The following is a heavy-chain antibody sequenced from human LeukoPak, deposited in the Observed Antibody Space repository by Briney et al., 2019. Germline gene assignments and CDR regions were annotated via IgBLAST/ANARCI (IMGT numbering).Heavy chain of an antibody. Sequence: PSETLSLTCTVSGGSISSGGYYWSWIRQHPGKGLEWIGYIYYSGSTYYNPSLKSRVTISVDTSKNQFSLKLSSVTAADTAVYYCAREGSYGSAFDYRGQGTLVTVSS. CDR2: IYYSGST. CDR3: AREGSYGSAFDY. D-gene: IGHD3-10*01. V-gene: IGHV4-31*02. CDR1: GGSISSGGYY. J-gene: IGHJ4*02.